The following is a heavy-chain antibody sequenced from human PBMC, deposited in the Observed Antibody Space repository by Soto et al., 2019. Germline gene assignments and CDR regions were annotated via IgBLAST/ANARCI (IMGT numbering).Heavy chain of an antibody. CDR3: AGERNDLGFDTFDV. V-gene: IGHV3-30-3*01. Sequence: GGSLRLSCAASGFTFTHNHWVRQAPGKGLEWVAVITYDGSSEHYANSVKDRFTVYRDKSKNTLYLQMNSLGAEDTAIYYCAGERNDLGFDTFDVWGQGTMVTVSS. CDR2: ITYDGSSE. CDR1: GFTFTHN. J-gene: IGHJ3*01. D-gene: IGHD1-1*01.